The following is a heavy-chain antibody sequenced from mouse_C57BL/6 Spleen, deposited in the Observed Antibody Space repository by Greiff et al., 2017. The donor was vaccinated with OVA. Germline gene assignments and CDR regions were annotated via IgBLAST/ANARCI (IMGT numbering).Heavy chain of an antibody. CDR1: GFNIKDYY. J-gene: IGHJ2*01. Sequence: EVQLQQSGAELVRPGASVKLSCTASGFNIKDYYMHWVKQRPEQGLEWIGRIDPEDGDTEYAPKFQGKATMTADTSSNTAYLQLSSLTSEDTAVYYCTTGGAITTVVGSRDYWGQGTTLTVSS. D-gene: IGHD1-1*01. CDR3: TTGGAITTVVGSRDY. V-gene: IGHV14-1*01. CDR2: IDPEDGDT.